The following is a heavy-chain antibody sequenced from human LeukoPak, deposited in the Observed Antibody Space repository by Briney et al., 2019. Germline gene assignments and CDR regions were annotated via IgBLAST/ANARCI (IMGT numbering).Heavy chain of an antibody. V-gene: IGHV4-59*01. CDR3: ARDGYSDSSGYDYPPSV. J-gene: IGHJ4*02. D-gene: IGHD3-22*01. CDR1: GGSISSYY. CDR2: MSYNGRS. Sequence: SETLSLTCTVSGGSISSYYWSWIRQPPGKGLEWIGDMSYNGRSSYNPSLRSRVTISVDASKKQFSLKLSSVTAADTAVYYCARDGYSDSSGYDYPPSVWGQGTLVTVSS.